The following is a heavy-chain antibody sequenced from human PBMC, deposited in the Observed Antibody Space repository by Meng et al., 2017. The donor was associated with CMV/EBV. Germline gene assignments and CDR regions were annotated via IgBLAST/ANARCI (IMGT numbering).Heavy chain of an antibody. CDR3: ARTRGDDSSGYFPHWFDP. Sequence: SVKVSCKASGGTFSSYGITWVRQAPGQGLEWVGGLIPIFRTANYAQKLRGRVTITSDESTSTAYMELSSLRSEDTAVYYCARTRGDDSSGYFPHWFDPWGQGTLVTVSS. V-gene: IGHV1-69*13. CDR1: GGTFSSYG. J-gene: IGHJ5*02. CDR2: LIPIFRTA. D-gene: IGHD3-22*01.